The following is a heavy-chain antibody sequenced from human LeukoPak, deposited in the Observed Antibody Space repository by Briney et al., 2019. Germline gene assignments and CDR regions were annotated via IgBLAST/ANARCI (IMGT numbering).Heavy chain of an antibody. D-gene: IGHD7-27*01. J-gene: IGHJ4*02. Sequence: GGSLRLSCAASEFTFSDYYTSWIRQVPGKGLEWVSYISGSSSTMYYAHSVKGLFTISRDNAKNLLYLQMNSLRAEDTAVYYGAREGGNWGEGYFDYWGQGTLVTVSS. CDR3: AREGGNWGEGYFDY. CDR1: EFTFSDYY. V-gene: IGHV3-11*01. CDR2: ISGSSSTM.